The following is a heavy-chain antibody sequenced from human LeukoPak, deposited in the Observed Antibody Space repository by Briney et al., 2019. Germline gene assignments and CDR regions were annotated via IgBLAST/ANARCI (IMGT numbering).Heavy chain of an antibody. CDR1: GGSISSYY. CDR3: ARDLSLITFGGVIVYYFDY. Sequence: SETLSLTCTVSGGSISSYYWSWIRQPAGTGLEGIGRIYTSGSTNYNPSLKSRVTMSVDTSKNQFSLKLSSVTAADTAVYYCARDLSLITFGGVIVYYFDYWGQGTLVTVSS. CDR2: IYTSGST. J-gene: IGHJ4*02. V-gene: IGHV4-4*07. D-gene: IGHD3-16*02.